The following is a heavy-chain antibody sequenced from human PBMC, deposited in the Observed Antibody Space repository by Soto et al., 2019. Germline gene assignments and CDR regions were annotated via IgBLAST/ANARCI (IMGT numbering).Heavy chain of an antibody. CDR1: GFTFSSYA. CDR2: ISGSGGST. CDR3: AGRGAVAGPFDY. J-gene: IGHJ4*02. V-gene: IGHV3-23*01. D-gene: IGHD6-19*01. Sequence: GGSLRLSCAASGFTFSSYAMGWVRQAPGKGLEWVSAISGSGGSTYYADSVKGRFTISRDNSKNTLYLQMNSLRAEDTAVYYCAGRGAVAGPFDYWGQGNLVTFSS.